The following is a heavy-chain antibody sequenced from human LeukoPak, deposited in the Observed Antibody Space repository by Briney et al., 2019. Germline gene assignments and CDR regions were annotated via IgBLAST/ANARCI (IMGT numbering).Heavy chain of an antibody. CDR2: ISGSGGST. D-gene: IGHD2-21*02. J-gene: IGHJ4*02. V-gene: IGHV3-23*01. CDR3: AKFFACGGDCSLPYYFDY. CDR1: GFTFSSYA. Sequence: GGSLRLSCAASGFTFSSYAMSWVRQAPGKGLEWVSSISGSGGSTYYADSVKGRFTSSRDNSKNTLYLQMNSLRAEDTAIYYCAKFFACGGDCSLPYYFDYWGQGTLVTVSS.